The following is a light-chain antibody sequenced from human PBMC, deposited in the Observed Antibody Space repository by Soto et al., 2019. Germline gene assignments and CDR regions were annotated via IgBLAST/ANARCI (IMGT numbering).Light chain of an antibody. Sequence: VMTQSQDSLAVSLGERSTINCKSSQSVLYSCNNKNYFAWYQQKPGQPPKLHSYWASTRESGVHDRFSGSGYWTEFTLTISSLQAADESVYYCQQYYSTPWTVGQGTKVEIK. CDR3: QQYYSTPWT. J-gene: IGKJ1*01. CDR1: QSVLYSCNNKNY. CDR2: WAS. V-gene: IGKV4-1*01.